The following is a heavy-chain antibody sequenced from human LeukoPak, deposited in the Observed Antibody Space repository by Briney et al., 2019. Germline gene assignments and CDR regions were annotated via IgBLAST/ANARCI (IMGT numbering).Heavy chain of an antibody. CDR2: IKPDGSEK. CDR3: TRDRRDPYNEPPLDY. D-gene: IGHD5-24*01. J-gene: IGHJ4*02. Sequence: GGSLRLSCAASGFTFSTYAMSWVRQAPGKGLEWVANIKPDGSEKYYVDSVKGRFTISRDNAENSLYLQINSLRAEDTAMYYCTRDRRDPYNEPPLDYWGQGTLVIVSS. V-gene: IGHV3-7*01. CDR1: GFTFSTYA.